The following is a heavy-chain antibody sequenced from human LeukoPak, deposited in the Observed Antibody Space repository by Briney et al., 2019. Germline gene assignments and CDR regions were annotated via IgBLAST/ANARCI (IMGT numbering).Heavy chain of an antibody. CDR2: IYFRTST. J-gene: IGHJ4*02. V-gene: IGHV4-39*01. D-gene: IGHD1-26*01. Sequence: ESLSLTCTVTGDSITRRSDYWGWVRQPPGKGLEWIGTIYFRTSTYYNPSFQSQVTRYVVTSRNQFSLQLSYVTAADTAVYYCARNESVLGTTGLNDFFDDWGQGSLVTVS. CDR1: GDSITRRSDY. CDR3: ARNESVLGTTGLNDFFDD.